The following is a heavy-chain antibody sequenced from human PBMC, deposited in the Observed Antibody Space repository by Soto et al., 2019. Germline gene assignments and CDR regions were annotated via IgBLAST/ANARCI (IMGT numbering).Heavy chain of an antibody. CDR2: ISATGGSI. V-gene: IGHV3-23*01. CDR1: GFTLSTYA. CDR3: AKAALQGYSYRYNS. J-gene: IGHJ4*02. Sequence: VVSLRLSCEASGFTLSTYAMTWVRQAPGKGLEWVSTISATGGSIYYADSVKGRFTISRDNSKNTLSLRMSSLGADDTAVYYCAKAALQGYSYRYNSWGLGALVTVSS. D-gene: IGHD5-18*01.